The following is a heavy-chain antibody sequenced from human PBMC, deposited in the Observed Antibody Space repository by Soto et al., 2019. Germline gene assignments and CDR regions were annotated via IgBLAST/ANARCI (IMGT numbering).Heavy chain of an antibody. CDR2: INPNSGGT. Sequence: ASVKLSFKASGYTLTGDYMHWLRQAPRQGLEWMGWINPNSGGTNYAQKLQGRVTMTRDTSISTAYMELSRLRSYDTAVYYCARVGDYYDSSGYPDYWGQGTLVTVSS. V-gene: IGHV1-2*02. CDR1: GYTLTGDY. CDR3: ARVGDYYDSSGYPDY. J-gene: IGHJ4*02. D-gene: IGHD3-22*01.